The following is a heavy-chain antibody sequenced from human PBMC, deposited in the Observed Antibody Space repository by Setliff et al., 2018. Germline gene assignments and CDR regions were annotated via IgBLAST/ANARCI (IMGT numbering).Heavy chain of an antibody. V-gene: IGHV3-7*01. CDR1: GDPFTDYY. CDR2: INPHGSEK. J-gene: IGHJ4*02. CDR3: FGAGTCSY. D-gene: IGHD3-10*01. Sequence: ETLSLTCAVYGDPFTDYYWSWLRQAPGKGLEWLASINPHGSEKYYADSVKGRFTISRDNAKNSLSLQMNNLRTEDTAVYYCFGAGTCSYWGQGTLVTVSS.